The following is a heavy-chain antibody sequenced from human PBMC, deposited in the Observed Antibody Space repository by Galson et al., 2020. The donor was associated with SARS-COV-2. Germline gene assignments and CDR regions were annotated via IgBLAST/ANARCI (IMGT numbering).Heavy chain of an antibody. CDR2: IIPIFGTA. D-gene: IGHD1-1*01. J-gene: IGHJ5*02. CDR1: GGTFSSYA. Sequence: SVKVSCKASGGTFSSYAISWVRQAPGQGLEWMGGIIPIFGTANYAQKFQGRVTITADKSTSTAYMELSSLRSEDTAVYYCARALQLDENWFDPWGQGTLVTVSS. CDR3: ARALQLDENWFDP. V-gene: IGHV1-69*06.